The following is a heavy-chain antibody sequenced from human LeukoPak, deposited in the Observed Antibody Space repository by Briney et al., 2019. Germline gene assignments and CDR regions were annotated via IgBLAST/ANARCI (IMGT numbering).Heavy chain of an antibody. CDR3: ARSGLESSGSPFDY. J-gene: IGHJ4*02. V-gene: IGHV3-48*03. Sequence: GGSLRLSCAASGFTFSSYEMNWVRQAPGKGLEWVSYISSSGSTIYYADPVKGRFTISRDNAKNSLYLQMNSLRAEDTAVYYCARSGLESSGSPFDYWGQGTLVTVSS. CDR1: GFTFSSYE. CDR2: ISSSGSTI. D-gene: IGHD5-12*01.